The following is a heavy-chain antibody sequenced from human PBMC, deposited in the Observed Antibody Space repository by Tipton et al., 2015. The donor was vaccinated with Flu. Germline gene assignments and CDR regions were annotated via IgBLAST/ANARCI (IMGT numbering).Heavy chain of an antibody. V-gene: IGHV4-34*01. CDR1: GGSISSYY. D-gene: IGHD2-2*01. CDR2: INHSGST. Sequence: GLVKPSETLSLTCTVSGGSISSYYWSWIRQSPGKGLEWIGEINHSGSTNYNPSLKSRVTISVDTSKNQFSLKLSSVTAADTAVYYCARDARNQLLLDQHGDAFDIWGQGTMVTVSS. J-gene: IGHJ3*02. CDR3: ARDARNQLLLDQHGDAFDI.